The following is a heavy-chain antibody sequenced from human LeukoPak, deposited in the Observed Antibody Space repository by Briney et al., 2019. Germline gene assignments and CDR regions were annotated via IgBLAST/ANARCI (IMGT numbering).Heavy chain of an antibody. CDR2: ISGGGGST. CDR3: AKVGYCSGGSCYSGSPATLVYDY. Sequence: GGSLRLSCAASGFTFSTYAMSWVRQAPGKGLEWVSTISGGGGSTYYADSVTGRFTISRDNSKNTLYLQMSSLRAEDTAVYYCAKVGYCSGGSCYSGSPATLVYDYWGQGTLVTVSS. V-gene: IGHV3-23*01. CDR1: GFTFSTYA. D-gene: IGHD2-15*01. J-gene: IGHJ4*02.